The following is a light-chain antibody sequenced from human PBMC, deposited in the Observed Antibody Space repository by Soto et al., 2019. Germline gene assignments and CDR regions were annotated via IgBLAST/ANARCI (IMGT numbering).Light chain of an antibody. Sequence: EIVLTQSPGTLSLSPGERATLSCRASQTVIHNYLAWYQQKPGQAPRLLIYDTSTRATGIPARFSGSGSGTEFTLTISSLQSEDFAVYYCQQYNNWPPITFGQGTRLEI. J-gene: IGKJ5*01. CDR1: QTVIHN. CDR2: DTS. CDR3: QQYNNWPPIT. V-gene: IGKV3-15*01.